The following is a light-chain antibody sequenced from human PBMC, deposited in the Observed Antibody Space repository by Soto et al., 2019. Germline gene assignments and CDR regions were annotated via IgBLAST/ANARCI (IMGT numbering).Light chain of an antibody. Sequence: DIVMTQSPNSLAVSLGERATINCKSSQSLLYSSNNKNYFGGYQQKPGQPPKLLISWAPTREPGVPHRFSGSGSGTDFSPTISSLQAEDVAVYYCQQYYATPLTFGGGTWVRIK. CDR2: WAP. V-gene: IGKV4-1*01. CDR3: QQYYATPLT. CDR1: QSLLYSSNNKNY. J-gene: IGKJ4*01.